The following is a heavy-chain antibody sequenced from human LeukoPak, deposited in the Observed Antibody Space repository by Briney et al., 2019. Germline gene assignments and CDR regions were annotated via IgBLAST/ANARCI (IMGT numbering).Heavy chain of an antibody. CDR1: GFTVSSNY. D-gene: IGHD4-11*01. CDR2: IYSGGST. Sequence: GGSLRLSCAAPGFTVSSNYMSWVRQAPGKGLEWASVIYSGGSTYYADSVKGRFTISRDNAKNSLYLQMNSLRAEDTAVYYCASGGPRYDYSKIYWGQGTLVTVSS. J-gene: IGHJ4*02. V-gene: IGHV3-53*01. CDR3: ASGGPRYDYSKIY.